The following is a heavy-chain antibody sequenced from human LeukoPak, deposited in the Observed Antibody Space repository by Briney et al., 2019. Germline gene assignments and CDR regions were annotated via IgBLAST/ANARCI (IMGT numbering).Heavy chain of an antibody. CDR3: AKDPVEMATIFATPPLY. D-gene: IGHD5-24*01. J-gene: IGHJ4*02. CDR1: GFTFSSSA. CDR2: ISASGGST. Sequence: GGSLRLSCAASGFTFSSSAMSWVRQVPGKGLEWVSGISASGGSTSYADSVRGRFTISRDNSKNTLYLQMNSLRAEDTAVYYCAKDPVEMATIFATPPLYWGQGTLVTVSS. V-gene: IGHV3-23*01.